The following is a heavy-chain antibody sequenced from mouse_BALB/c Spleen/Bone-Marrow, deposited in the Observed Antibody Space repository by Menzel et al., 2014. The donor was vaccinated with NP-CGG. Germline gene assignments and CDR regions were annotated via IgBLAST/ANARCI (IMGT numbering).Heavy chain of an antibody. CDR2: IHYSGNT. D-gene: IGHD1-1*01. Sequence: EVKLMESGPDLVKPSQSLSLTCTVTGYSITSGYCCHWIRQFPGNKLEWMGYIHYSGNTDYNPSLKSRISITRDTSKNQFFLQLNSVTTEDTATYYCARETPVVADFDYWGQGTTLTVSS. J-gene: IGHJ2*01. CDR1: GYSITSGYC. V-gene: IGHV3-1*02. CDR3: ARETPVVADFDY.